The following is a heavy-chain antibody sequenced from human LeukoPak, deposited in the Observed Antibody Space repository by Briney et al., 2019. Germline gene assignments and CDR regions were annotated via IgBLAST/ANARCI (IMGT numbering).Heavy chain of an antibody. Sequence: GGSLRLSCAASGFTFSNYWMSWARQAPGKGLEWVANIKQDEIEKYFVDSVKGRFTLSRDNAKNSLYLQMNSLRAEDTAVYYCARGYCSGSSCYSGFYFDYWGQGALVTVSS. J-gene: IGHJ4*02. V-gene: IGHV3-7*01. CDR2: IKQDEIEK. CDR1: GFTFSNYW. CDR3: ARGYCSGSSCYSGFYFDY. D-gene: IGHD2-15*01.